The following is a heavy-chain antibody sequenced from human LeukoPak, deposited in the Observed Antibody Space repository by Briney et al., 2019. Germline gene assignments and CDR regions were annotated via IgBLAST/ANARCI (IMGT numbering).Heavy chain of an antibody. CDR1: GFTFSSNS. Sequence: GGSLRLSCAATGFTFSSNSMNWVRHAPGKGLQRVSSISSSSSYIYYADSVKGRFTISRDNAKNSLYLQMNSLRAEDTAVFFSGRGQHTRYSYGYSFDYWGQGTLVTVSS. CDR2: ISSSSSYI. J-gene: IGHJ4*02. V-gene: IGHV3-21*01. CDR3: GRGQHTRYSYGYSFDY. D-gene: IGHD5-18*01.